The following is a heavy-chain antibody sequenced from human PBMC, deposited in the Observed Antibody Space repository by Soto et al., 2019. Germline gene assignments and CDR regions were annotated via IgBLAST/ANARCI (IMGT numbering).Heavy chain of an antibody. D-gene: IGHD3-22*01. CDR2: ISYDGSNK. CDR3: AKQYSYDSTGYFPIWFDP. Sequence: GGSLRLSCAASGFTFRRYAMHWARQAPGKGLEWVAVISYDGSNKYYADSVKGRFTISRDNSKNTLYLQMNSLRAEDTAVYYCAKQYSYDSTGYFPIWFDPWGQGTLVTVSS. J-gene: IGHJ5*02. V-gene: IGHV3-30*18. CDR1: GFTFRRYA.